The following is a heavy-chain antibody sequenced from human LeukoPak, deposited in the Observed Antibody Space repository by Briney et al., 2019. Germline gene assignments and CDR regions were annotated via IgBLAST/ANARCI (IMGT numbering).Heavy chain of an antibody. D-gene: IGHD2-15*01. Sequence: PSETLSLTCTVSGGSISSSSYYWSWIRQPPGKGLEWIGYIYYSGSTNSNPSLKSRVTISVDTSKKNQFSLKLSSVTAADTAVYYCARTGIIGYCSGGSCPFDYWGQGTLVTVSS. CDR3: ARTGIIGYCSGGSCPFDY. CDR1: GGSISSSSYY. J-gene: IGHJ4*02. V-gene: IGHV4-61*01. CDR2: IYYSGST.